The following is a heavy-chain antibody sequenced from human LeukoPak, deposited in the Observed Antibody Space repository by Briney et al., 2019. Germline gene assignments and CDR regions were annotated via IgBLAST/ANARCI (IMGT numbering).Heavy chain of an antibody. Sequence: ASVKVSCKASGYTFTSYDINWVRQATGQGLEWMGWMNPNSGNTGYAQKFQGRVTMTRNTSTSTAYMELRSLRSDDTAVYYCATSSHGAAAGTERPRYYYYYGMDVWGQGTTVTVSS. J-gene: IGHJ6*02. D-gene: IGHD6-13*01. CDR1: GYTFTSYD. CDR3: ATSSHGAAAGTERPRYYYYYGMDV. CDR2: MNPNSGNT. V-gene: IGHV1-8*01.